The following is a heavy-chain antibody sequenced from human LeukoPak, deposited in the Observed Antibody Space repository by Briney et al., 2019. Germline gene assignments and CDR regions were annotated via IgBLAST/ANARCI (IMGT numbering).Heavy chain of an antibody. Sequence: PSETLSLTCTVSGGSISSSSYHWGWIRQPPGKGLEWIESIYYSGSTYYNPSLKSRVTISVYTSKNQFSLKLSSVTAADTAVYYGARHRTIRGYSGYEPKPDFDYWGQGTLVTVSS. D-gene: IGHD5-12*01. CDR2: IYYSGST. J-gene: IGHJ4*02. CDR3: ARHRTIRGYSGYEPKPDFDY. CDR1: GGSISSSSYH. V-gene: IGHV4-39*01.